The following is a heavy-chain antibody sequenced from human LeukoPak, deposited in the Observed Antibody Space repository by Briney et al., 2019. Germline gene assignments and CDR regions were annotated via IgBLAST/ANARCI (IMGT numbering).Heavy chain of an antibody. J-gene: IGHJ5*02. CDR2: INPNSGGT. CDR1: GYTFTGYY. CDR3: ARDHIRWLGNWCDP. Sequence: ASVKVSCKASGYTFTGYYMHWVRQAPGQGLEWMGWINPNSGGTNYAQKFQGRVTMTRDTSISTAYMELSRLRSDDTAVYYCARDHIRWLGNWCDPWGQGTLVTVSS. V-gene: IGHV1-2*02. D-gene: IGHD4-23*01.